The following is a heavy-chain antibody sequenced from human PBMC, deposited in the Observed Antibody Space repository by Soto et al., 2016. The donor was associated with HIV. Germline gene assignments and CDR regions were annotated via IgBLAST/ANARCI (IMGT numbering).Heavy chain of an antibody. CDR1: GFTVSSNY. J-gene: IGHJ4*02. CDR3: ARYSDPYYYDSPYFDY. V-gene: IGHV3-53*02. D-gene: IGHD3-22*01. Sequence: EVQLVETGGGLIQPGGSLRLSCAASGFTVSSNYMSWVRQAPGKGLEWVSVIYSGGSTYYADSVKGRFTISRDNSKNTLYLQMNSLRAEDTAVYYCARYSDPYYYDSPYFDYVGTREPWSTVSS. CDR2: IYSGGST.